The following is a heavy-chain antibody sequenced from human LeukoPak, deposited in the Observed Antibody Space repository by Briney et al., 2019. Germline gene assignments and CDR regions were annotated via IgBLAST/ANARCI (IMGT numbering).Heavy chain of an antibody. D-gene: IGHD6-19*01. CDR2: ISWNSGSI. CDR3: AKGTTYSSGFDY. V-gene: IGHV3-9*01. Sequence: PGGSLRPSCAASGFTFGDYAMHWVRQARGKGLEWVSGISWNSGSIGYADSVKGRFTISRDNAKDSLYLQMNSLRAEDTALYYCAKGTTYSSGFDYWGQGTLVTVSS. J-gene: IGHJ4*02. CDR1: GFTFGDYA.